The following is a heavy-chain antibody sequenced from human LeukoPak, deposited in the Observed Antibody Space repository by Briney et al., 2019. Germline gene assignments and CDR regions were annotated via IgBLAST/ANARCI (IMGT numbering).Heavy chain of an antibody. CDR1: GFTISGFW. Sequence: PGGSLRLSCAASGFTISGFWMHWVRDVPGEGLVWVARMNSAGTTINYADSVKGRFTISRDNVRNTLHLEMNNLSLEDTAVYFCIREVQVRASASLGLWGRGTLVTVS. CDR2: MNSAGTTI. CDR3: IREVQVRASASLGL. J-gene: IGHJ4*01. D-gene: IGHD1-1*01. V-gene: IGHV3-74*01.